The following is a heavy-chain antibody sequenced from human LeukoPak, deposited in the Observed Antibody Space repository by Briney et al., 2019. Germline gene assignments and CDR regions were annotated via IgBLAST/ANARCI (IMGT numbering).Heavy chain of an antibody. V-gene: IGHV3-7*04. CDR3: AGGALDY. CDR2: ISQDGREQ. Sequence: HAGGSLRLSCAASGFTFSDYWMSWVRQAPGQGLEWVAKISQDGREQRFVDSVKGRFTISRDNAKNLLFLQMDSLRAEDTAVYYCAGGALDYWGPGTLVTVSS. CDR1: GFTFSDYW. J-gene: IGHJ4*02.